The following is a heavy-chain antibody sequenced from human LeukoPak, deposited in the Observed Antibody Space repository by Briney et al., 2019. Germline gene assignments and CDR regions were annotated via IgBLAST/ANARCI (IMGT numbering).Heavy chain of an antibody. D-gene: IGHD4-17*01. CDR2: IGGSGDNT. J-gene: IGHJ4*02. CDR1: GFTFSSYA. Sequence: PGGSLRLSCAASGFTFSSYAMSWVRQAPGKGLEWVSSIGGSGDNTFYADSVKDRFTISRDNSKNTLFLQMNSLRAEDTPVYYCAKGRGTTVTSAANYWGQGTLVTVSS. V-gene: IGHV3-23*01. CDR3: AKGRGTTVTSAANY.